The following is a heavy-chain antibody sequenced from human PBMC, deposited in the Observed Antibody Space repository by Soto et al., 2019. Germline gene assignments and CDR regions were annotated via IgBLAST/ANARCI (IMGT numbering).Heavy chain of an antibody. CDR3: ARIVPVVVVTAHDAFDI. CDR1: GGSISSGGYY. Sequence: QVQLQESGPGLVKPSQTLSLTCTVSGGSISSGGYYWSWIRQHPGKGLEWIGYIYYSGSTYYNPSLKSRVTISVDTSKNQFSLKLSSVTAADTAVYYCARIVPVVVVTAHDAFDIWGQGTMVTVSS. V-gene: IGHV4-31*03. CDR2: IYYSGST. J-gene: IGHJ3*02. D-gene: IGHD2-21*02.